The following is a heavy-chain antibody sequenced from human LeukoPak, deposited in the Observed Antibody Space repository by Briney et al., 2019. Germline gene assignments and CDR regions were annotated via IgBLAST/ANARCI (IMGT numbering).Heavy chain of an antibody. Sequence: SGGSLRLSCAASGFTFSSYAMHWVRQAPGKGLEWVAVISYDGSNKYYADSVKGRFTISRDDSKNTLYLQMNSLRAEDTAVYYCAREAEEYSSGWYEVDYWGQGTLVTVSS. D-gene: IGHD6-19*01. CDR3: AREAEEYSSGWYEVDY. CDR2: ISYDGSNK. J-gene: IGHJ4*02. CDR1: GFTFSSYA. V-gene: IGHV3-30-3*01.